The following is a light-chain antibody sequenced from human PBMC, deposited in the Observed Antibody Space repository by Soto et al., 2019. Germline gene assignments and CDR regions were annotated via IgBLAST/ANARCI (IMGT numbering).Light chain of an antibody. V-gene: IGKV3-15*01. CDR1: QSVSSN. CDR3: QEYNTWPWT. J-gene: IGKJ1*01. CDR2: GAS. Sequence: IVLTHSPGTLSLSPGARATLSCRASQSVSSNLAWYQQKPGQAPRLLIYGASTRATGIPDRFSGSGSGTEFILTISSLQSEDFAVYYCQEYNTWPWTFGQGTKVDIK.